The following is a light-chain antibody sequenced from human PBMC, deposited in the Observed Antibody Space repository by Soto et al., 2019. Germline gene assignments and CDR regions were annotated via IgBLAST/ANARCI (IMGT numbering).Light chain of an antibody. J-gene: IGKJ2*01. V-gene: IGKV4-1*01. Sequence: DLVMTQAPDSLAGSLGEMVTINFKASQSVLYNSNNKTHLGWFQQKPGHPPKLLIYGASFRPSGVPDRFSGSGSGTDFTLTISSLQAEDVAVYYCQQYYSIPFTFGQGTKVDIK. CDR2: GAS. CDR3: QQYYSIPFT. CDR1: QSVLYNSNNKTH.